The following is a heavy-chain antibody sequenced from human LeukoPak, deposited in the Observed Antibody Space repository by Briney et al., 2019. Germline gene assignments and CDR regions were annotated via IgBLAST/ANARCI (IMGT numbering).Heavy chain of an antibody. D-gene: IGHD2-15*01. J-gene: IGHJ3*02. CDR2: IIPIFGTA. Sequence: SVKVSCKASGGTFSSYAISWVRQAPGQGLEWMGGIIPIFGTANYAQKFQGRVTITADESTSTVYMELSSLRSEDTAVYYCARGTLGYCSGGSCSGAFDIWGQGTMVTVSS. CDR3: ARGTLGYCSGGSCSGAFDI. V-gene: IGHV1-69*13. CDR1: GGTFSSYA.